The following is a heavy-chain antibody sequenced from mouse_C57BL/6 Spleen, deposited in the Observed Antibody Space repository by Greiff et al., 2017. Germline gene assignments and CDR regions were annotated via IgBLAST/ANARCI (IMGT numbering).Heavy chain of an antibody. CDR1: GYAFSSSW. D-gene: IGHD5-2*01. J-gene: IGHJ1*03. V-gene: IGHV1-82*01. Sequence: VQRVESGPELVKPGASVKISCKASGYAFSSSWMNWVKQRPGKGLEWIGRIYPGDGDTNYNGKFKGKATLTADKSSSTACMQLRSLTSEDSAVCCCARNSYGDFGGWGTGTTVAV. CDR3: ARNSYGDFGG. CDR2: IYPGDGDT.